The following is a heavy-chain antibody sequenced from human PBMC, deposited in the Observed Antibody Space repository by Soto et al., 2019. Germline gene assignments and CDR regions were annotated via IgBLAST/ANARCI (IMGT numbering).Heavy chain of an antibody. Sequence: QVQLVQSGAEVREPGASVKVSCKTSGYTFSRYGITWVRQAPGQGLEWMGWINGNTGHTIYAMNLEDRLTISTDTSTSTAYMELRSLTSDNTALYYCARERKWEPLPYWGQGNLVTVSS. D-gene: IGHD1-26*01. CDR1: GYTFSRYG. CDR2: INGNTGHT. CDR3: ARERKWEPLPY. J-gene: IGHJ4*02. V-gene: IGHV1-18*01.